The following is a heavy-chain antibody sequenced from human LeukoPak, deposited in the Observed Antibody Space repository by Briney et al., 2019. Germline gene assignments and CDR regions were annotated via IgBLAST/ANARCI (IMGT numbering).Heavy chain of an antibody. CDR1: GFTFSNYA. CDR2: ITGSGGNT. J-gene: IGHJ4*02. D-gene: IGHD3-9*01. V-gene: IGHV3-23*01. Sequence: GGSLRLSCVASGFTFSNYAMSWVRQAPGKGLEWVSAITGSGGNTYYADSVKGRFTISRDNSKNTVFLQMNSLRAKDTAVYYCAKWGDYDVLTGYYVSDYWGQGTLVTVSS. CDR3: AKWGDYDVLTGYYVSDY.